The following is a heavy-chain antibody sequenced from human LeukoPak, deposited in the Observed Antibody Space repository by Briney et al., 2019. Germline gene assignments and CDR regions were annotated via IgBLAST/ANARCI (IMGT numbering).Heavy chain of an antibody. J-gene: IGHJ4*02. CDR3: ARWTTNFDY. CDR2: ISGSGGST. D-gene: IGHD4-17*01. CDR1: GFTFSSYA. V-gene: IGHV3-23*01. Sequence: GGSLRLSCAASGFTFSSYAMTWVRQAPGKGLEWVSHISGSGGSTYYADSVKGRFTISRDNSENTVYLQMNSLRAEDTAVHYCARWTTNFDYWGQGTLVTVSS.